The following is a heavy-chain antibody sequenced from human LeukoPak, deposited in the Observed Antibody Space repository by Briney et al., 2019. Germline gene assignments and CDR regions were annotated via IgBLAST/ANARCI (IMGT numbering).Heavy chain of an antibody. Sequence: GASVKVSCKASGYTFTSYCISWVRQAPGQGLEWMGWISAYSGDTNYAQKFQGRVTMTTDTSTSTAYMELSSLRSDDTAVYYCARSFRIVGVPAAQGGYWFDPWGQGTLVTVSS. J-gene: IGHJ5*02. D-gene: IGHD2-2*01. CDR1: GYTFTSYC. CDR3: ARSFRIVGVPAAQGGYWFDP. CDR2: ISAYSGDT. V-gene: IGHV1-18*01.